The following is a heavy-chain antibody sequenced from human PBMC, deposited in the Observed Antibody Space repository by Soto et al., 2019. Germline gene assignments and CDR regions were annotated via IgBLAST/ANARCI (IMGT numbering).Heavy chain of an antibody. D-gene: IGHD6-6*01. CDR2: TYYRSKWYN. CDR3: ARDHPSSSAPLFDYYYYYGMDV. CDR1: GDSVSSNSAA. J-gene: IGHJ6*02. V-gene: IGHV6-1*01. Sequence: LSLTCAISGDSVSSNSAAWNWIRQSPSRGLEWLGRTYYRSKWYNDYAVSVKSRITINPDTSKNQFSLQLNSVTPEDTAVYYCARDHPSSSAPLFDYYYYYGMDVWGQGTTVTVSS.